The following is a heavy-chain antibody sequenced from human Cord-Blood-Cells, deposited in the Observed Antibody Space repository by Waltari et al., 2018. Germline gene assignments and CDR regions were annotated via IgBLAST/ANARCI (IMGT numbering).Heavy chain of an antibody. V-gene: IGHV4-34*01. CDR3: ARGGYVWGSFVY. J-gene: IGHJ4*02. CDR1: VGSVSGYY. Sequence: QVQLQQWGAGLLKPSETLSLTCAVYVGSVSGYYWSWIRQPPGKGLEWIGEINHSGSTNYNPSLKSRVTISVDTSKNQFSLKLSSVTAADTAVYYCARGGYVWGSFVYWGQGTLVTVSS. CDR2: INHSGST. D-gene: IGHD3-16*01.